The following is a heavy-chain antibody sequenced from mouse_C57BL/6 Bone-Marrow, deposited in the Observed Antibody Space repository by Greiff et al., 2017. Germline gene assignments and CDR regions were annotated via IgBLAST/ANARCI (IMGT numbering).Heavy chain of an antibody. CDR2: IWGVGST. J-gene: IGHJ3*01. D-gene: IGHD1-1*01. Sequence: VQLQESGPGLVAPSQRLSITCTVSGFSLTSYGVDWVRPSPGKGLEWLGVIWGVGSTNYNSALKSRLSISKDNSKSQVFLKMNSLQTDDTAMYYCASSYYGSSSWCAYWGQGTLVTVSA. CDR1: GFSLTSYG. V-gene: IGHV2-6*01. CDR3: ASSYYGSSSWCAY.